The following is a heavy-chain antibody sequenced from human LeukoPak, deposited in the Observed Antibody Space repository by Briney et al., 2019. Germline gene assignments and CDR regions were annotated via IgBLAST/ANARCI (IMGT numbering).Heavy chain of an antibody. CDR3: ATWVLQKRGYFDY. D-gene: IGHD2-15*01. CDR2: VDPEDGET. J-gene: IGHJ4*02. Sequence: ASVKVSCKASGYTFTSYGISWVRQAPGKGLEWMGLVDPEDGETIYAEKFQGRVTITADTSTDTAYMELSSLRSEDTAVYYCATWVLQKRGYFDYWGQGTLVTVSS. CDR1: GYTFTSYG. V-gene: IGHV1-69-2*01.